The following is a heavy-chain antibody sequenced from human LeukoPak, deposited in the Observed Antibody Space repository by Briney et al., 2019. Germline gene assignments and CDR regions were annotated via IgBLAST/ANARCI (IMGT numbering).Heavy chain of an antibody. CDR2: ISAYNGNT. D-gene: IGHD3-16*01. J-gene: IGHJ5*02. CDR1: GYTFTSYG. Sequence: GASVKVSCKASGYTFTSYGISWVRQAPGQGLEWMGWISAYNGNTNYAQKLQGRVTMTTDTSTSTAYMELRSLRSDDTAVYYCARGGWMITFGGVMNRMDWFDPWGQGTLVTVSS. CDR3: ARGGWMITFGGVMNRMDWFDP. V-gene: IGHV1-18*01.